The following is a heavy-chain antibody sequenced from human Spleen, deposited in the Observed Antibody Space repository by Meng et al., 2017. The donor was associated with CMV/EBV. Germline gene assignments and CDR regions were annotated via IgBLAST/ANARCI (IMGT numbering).Heavy chain of an antibody. D-gene: IGHD2-2*01. CDR2: IGTAGDT. J-gene: IGHJ6*02. Sequence: GGSLRLSYAASGFTFSSYDMHWVRQATGKGLEWVSAIGTAGDTYYPGSVKGRFTISRENAKNSLYLQMNSLRAGDTAVYYCARDLIVVVPAAIGESYYYYGMDVWGQGTTVTVSS. CDR1: GFTFSSYD. V-gene: IGHV3-13*01. CDR3: ARDLIVVVPAAIGESYYYYGMDV.